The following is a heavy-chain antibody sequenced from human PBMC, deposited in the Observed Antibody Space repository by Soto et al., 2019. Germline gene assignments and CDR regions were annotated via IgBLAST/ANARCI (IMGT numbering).Heavy chain of an antibody. V-gene: IGHV3-48*01. D-gene: IGHD2-2*01. J-gene: IGHJ6*03. CDR3: ARETSTGNYYMDV. CDR1: GFSFSYYG. CDR2: ISTSSSNI. Sequence: EVQLVESGRGLVQPGGSLRLSCAASGFSFSYYGMNWVRQAPGKGLEWVSYISTSSSNIYYADSVKGRFTISRDNAKNSLSLQMNSPRAADTAVYYCARETSTGNYYMDVWGKGTTVTVSS.